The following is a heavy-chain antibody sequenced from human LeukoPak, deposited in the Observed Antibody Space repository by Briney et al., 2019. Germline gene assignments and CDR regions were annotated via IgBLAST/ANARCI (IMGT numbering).Heavy chain of an antibody. CDR3: ASGIVGATDAFDI. V-gene: IGHV4-61*02. Sequence: PSQTLSLTCTVAGGSISSGSYYWSWIRQPAGKGLEWIGGIYTSGSTNYNPSLKSRVTISVDPSKNHFSLKLSSVTAADTAVYYCASGIVGATDAFDIRGQGTMVTVSS. CDR2: IYTSGST. J-gene: IGHJ3*02. D-gene: IGHD1-26*01. CDR1: GGSISSGSYY.